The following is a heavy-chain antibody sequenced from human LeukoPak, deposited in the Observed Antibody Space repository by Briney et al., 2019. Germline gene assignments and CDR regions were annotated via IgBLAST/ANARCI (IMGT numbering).Heavy chain of an antibody. Sequence: GGSLGLSCVASGFTFSSYSMNWVRQAPGKGLDWISGINSDSSAIYYADSVKGRFTISRDNAKNSLYLQMNSLRAEDTAVYYCARSYTGYDLWGQGTLVTVSS. V-gene: IGHV3-48*01. J-gene: IGHJ4*02. CDR3: ARSYTGYDL. CDR2: INSDSSAI. D-gene: IGHD5-12*01. CDR1: GFTFSSYS.